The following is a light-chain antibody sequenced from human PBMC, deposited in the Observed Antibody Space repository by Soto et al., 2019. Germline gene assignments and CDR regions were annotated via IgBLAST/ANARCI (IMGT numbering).Light chain of an antibody. Sequence: EVVMTQSPATLSLSPGERATLSCRASQSVSSLLAWYQQKPGQAPRLLIYRASTRATGVSGRFSGSGSGTEFTLTITSLQAEDFAVYSCQQYNDWPITFGQGTRLEIK. CDR1: QSVSSL. CDR3: QQYNDWPIT. V-gene: IGKV3-15*01. CDR2: RAS. J-gene: IGKJ5*01.